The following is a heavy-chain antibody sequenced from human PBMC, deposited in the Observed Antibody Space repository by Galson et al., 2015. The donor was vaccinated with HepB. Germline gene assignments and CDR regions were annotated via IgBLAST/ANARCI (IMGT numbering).Heavy chain of an antibody. D-gene: IGHD6-6*01. CDR1: GYTFTSYD. V-gene: IGHV1-8*01. J-gene: IGHJ5*02. CDR2: MNPNSGNT. Sequence: SVKVSCKASGYTFTSYDINWVRQATGQGLEWMGWMNPNSGNTGYAQKFQGRVTMTRNTSISTAYMELSSLRSEDTAVYYCARGPPFIAARPAPLIDPWGQGTLVTVSS. CDR3: ARGPPFIAARPAPLIDP.